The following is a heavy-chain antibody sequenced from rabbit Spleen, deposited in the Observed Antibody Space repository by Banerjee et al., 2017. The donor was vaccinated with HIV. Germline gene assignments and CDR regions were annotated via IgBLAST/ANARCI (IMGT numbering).Heavy chain of an antibody. D-gene: IGHD4-1*01. CDR2: IYSAIGYT. J-gene: IGHJ4*01. CDR3: ARVSEASGWGEDL. CDR1: GFSFSSGYD. V-gene: IGHV1S40*01. Sequence: ESGGGLVKPGASLTLTCTASGFSFSSGYDMTWVRQAPGKGLEWIGYIYSAIGYTYYASWAKGRFTISKTSSTTVTLQMTSLTVADTATYFCARVSEASGWGEDLWGPGPLVTVS.